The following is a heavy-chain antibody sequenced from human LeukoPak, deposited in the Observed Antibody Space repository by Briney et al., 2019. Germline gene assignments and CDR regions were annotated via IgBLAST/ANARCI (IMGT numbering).Heavy chain of an antibody. J-gene: IGHJ3*02. Sequence: SVKVSCKASGFTFTSSAVQWVRLARGQRLEWIGWIVVGSGNTNYAQKFQERVTITRDMSTTTAYMELGSLRSEDTAVYYCAASVLTDAFDIWGQGTMVTVSS. CDR2: IVVGSGNT. V-gene: IGHV1-58*01. CDR3: AASVLTDAFDI. D-gene: IGHD3-10*01. CDR1: GFTFTSSA.